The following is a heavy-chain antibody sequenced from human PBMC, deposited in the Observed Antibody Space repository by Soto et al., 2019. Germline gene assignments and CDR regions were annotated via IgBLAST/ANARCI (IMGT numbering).Heavy chain of an antibody. V-gene: IGHV4-31*01. CDR2: LYYSGST. D-gene: IGHD6-13*01. CDR1: VGSISSGGYY. J-gene: IGHJ6*02. Sequence: QVQLQESGPGLVKTSQTLSLTCTVSVGSISSGGYYWSWIRHHPGKGLEWIGYLYYSGSTYYNPSLKSLVTLSVDSSKNQFSLKLSSVTAADTAVYYCARASTSIAAAGTYYYYGMDVWGQGPTVTVSS. CDR3: ARASTSIAAAGTYYYYGMDV.